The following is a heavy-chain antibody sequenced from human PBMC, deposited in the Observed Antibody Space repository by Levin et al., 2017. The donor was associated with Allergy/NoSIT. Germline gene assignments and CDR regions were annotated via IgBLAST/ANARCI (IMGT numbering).Heavy chain of an antibody. V-gene: IGHV3-48*03. CDR3: ARVVVGVGATGDAFDI. D-gene: IGHD1-26*01. CDR2: ISSSGSTI. J-gene: IGHJ3*02. Sequence: GGSLRLSCAASGFTFSSYEMNWVRQAPGKGLEWVSYISSSGSTIYYADSVKGRFTISRDNAKNSLYLQMNSLRAEDTAVYYCARVVVGVGATGDAFDIWGQGTMVTVSS. CDR1: GFTFSSYE.